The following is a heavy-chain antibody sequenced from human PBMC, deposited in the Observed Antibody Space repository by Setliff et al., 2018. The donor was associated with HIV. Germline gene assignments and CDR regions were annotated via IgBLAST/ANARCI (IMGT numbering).Heavy chain of an antibody. CDR3: ARIPPQRLLGYFDN. CDR2: ISGTSSTI. CDR1: GFTFSTYS. Sequence: PGGSLRLSCAASGFTFSTYSMNWVRQAPGKGLEWLASISGTSSTIYYADSVRGRFTISRDNAKSSLYLQINSLRANDTAVYYCARIPPQRLLGYFDNWGQGTLVTVSS. J-gene: IGHJ4*02. V-gene: IGHV3-48*04. D-gene: IGHD6-19*01.